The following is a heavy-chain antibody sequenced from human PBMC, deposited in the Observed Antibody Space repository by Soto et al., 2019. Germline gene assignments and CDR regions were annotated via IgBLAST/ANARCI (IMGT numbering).Heavy chain of an antibody. Sequence: PSETLSLTCTVSGGSISSYYWSWIRQPPGKGLEWIGYIYYSGSTNYNPSLKSRVTISVDTSKNQFSLKQSSVTAADTAVYYCARAGCSGGSCYGYYGMDVWGQGTTVTVSS. CDR3: ARAGCSGGSCYGYYGMDV. V-gene: IGHV4-59*01. D-gene: IGHD2-15*01. J-gene: IGHJ6*02. CDR1: GGSISSYY. CDR2: IYYSGST.